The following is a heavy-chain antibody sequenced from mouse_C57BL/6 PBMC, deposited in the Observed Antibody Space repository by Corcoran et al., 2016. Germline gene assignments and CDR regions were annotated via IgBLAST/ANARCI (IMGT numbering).Heavy chain of an antibody. CDR2: INTYSGVP. Sequence: QIQLVQSGPELKKPGETVKISCKASGYTFTTYGMSWVKQAPGKGLKWMGWINTYSGVPTYADDFKGRFAFSLETSASTAYLQINNLKNEDTATYFCARYGNYFDYWGQGTTLTVSS. D-gene: IGHD1-1*01. CDR3: ARYGNYFDY. V-gene: IGHV9-3*01. CDR1: GYTFTTYG. J-gene: IGHJ2*01.